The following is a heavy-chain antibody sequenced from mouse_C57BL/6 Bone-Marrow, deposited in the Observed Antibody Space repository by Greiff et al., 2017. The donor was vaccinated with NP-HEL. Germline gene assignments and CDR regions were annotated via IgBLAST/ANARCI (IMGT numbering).Heavy chain of an antibody. D-gene: IGHD1-1*01. CDR3: ARNYYGSSYRWYFDV. V-gene: IGHV1-66*01. CDR2: IYPGSGNT. Sequence: QVQLKESGPELVKPGASVKISCKASGYSFTSYYIHWVKQRPGQGLEWIGWIYPGSGNTKYNEKFKGKATLTADTSSSTAYMQLSSLTSEDSAVYYCARNYYGSSYRWYFDVWGTGTTVTVSS. J-gene: IGHJ1*03. CDR1: GYSFTSYY.